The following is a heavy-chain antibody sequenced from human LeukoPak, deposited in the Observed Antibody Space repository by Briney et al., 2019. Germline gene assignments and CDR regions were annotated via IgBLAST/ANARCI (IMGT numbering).Heavy chain of an antibody. J-gene: IGHJ3*02. V-gene: IGHV4-59*01. D-gene: IGHD5-24*01. CDR3: ARVKDDNNYDRAFDI. CDR2: VYYDGNN. Sequence: PSETLSLTCPVSCGSMSTYYWSWIRQPPGKGLEWIGYVYYDGNNDYNPSLKSRVTTSIDTSKKQFSLKLTSVTAADTAVYYCARVKDDNNYDRAFDIWGQGTMVTVSS. CDR1: CGSMSTYY.